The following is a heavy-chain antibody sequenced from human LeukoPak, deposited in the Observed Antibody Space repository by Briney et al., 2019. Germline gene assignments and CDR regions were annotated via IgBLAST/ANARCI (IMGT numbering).Heavy chain of an antibody. Sequence: SETLSLTCAVYGGSFSGYYWSWIRQPPGKGLEWIGEVNHSGSTNYNPSLKSRVTISVDTSKNQFSLKLSSVTAADTAVYYCARHFPYDFWSGYNPTAEYGMDVWGQGTTVTVSS. CDR3: ARHFPYDFWSGYNPTAEYGMDV. D-gene: IGHD3-3*01. J-gene: IGHJ6*02. CDR1: GGSFSGYY. CDR2: VNHSGST. V-gene: IGHV4-34*01.